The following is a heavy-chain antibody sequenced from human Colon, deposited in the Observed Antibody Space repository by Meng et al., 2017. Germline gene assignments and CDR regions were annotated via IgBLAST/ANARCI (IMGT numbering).Heavy chain of an antibody. CDR3: ARDGDYDSNYFDS. CDR2: KFFSGGT. Sequence: SETLSLTCTVSGGSITSYYWNWIRQAPGKGLEWIGAKFFSGGTNYNPSLKSRVTISVDTSKNQFSLKLSSVTTADTAVYYCARDGDYDSNYFDSWGQGKLVNVSS. D-gene: IGHD4-17*01. CDR1: GGSITSYY. J-gene: IGHJ4*02. V-gene: IGHV4-59*01.